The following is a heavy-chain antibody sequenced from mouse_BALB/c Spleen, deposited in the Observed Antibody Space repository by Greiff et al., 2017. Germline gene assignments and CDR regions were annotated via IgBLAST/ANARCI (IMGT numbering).Heavy chain of an antibody. Sequence: DVQLQESGPGLVKPSQSLSLTCTVTGYSITSDYAWNWIRQFPGNKLECMGYISYIGSTSYNPSLKSRISITRDTSKNQFFLQLNSVTTEDTATYYCARVDSSGYVFDYWGQGTTLTVSS. CDR3: ARVDSSGYVFDY. CDR1: GYSITSDYA. D-gene: IGHD3-2*01. CDR2: ISYIGST. J-gene: IGHJ2*01. V-gene: IGHV3-2*02.